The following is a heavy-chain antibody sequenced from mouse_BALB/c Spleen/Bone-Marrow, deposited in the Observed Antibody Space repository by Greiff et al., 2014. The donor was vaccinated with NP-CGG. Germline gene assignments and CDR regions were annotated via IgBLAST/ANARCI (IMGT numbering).Heavy chain of an antibody. CDR2: IDPFNGGT. CDR3: APLSRYFDV. V-gene: IGHV1S135*01. Sequence: EVKLQESGPELMKPGASVKISCKASGYSFTSYYMHWVKQSHGKSLEWIGYIDPFNGGTSYNQKFKGKATLTVDKSSSTAYMHLSSLTSEDSAVYYCAPLSRYFDVWGAGTTVIVSS. CDR1: GYSFTSYY. D-gene: IGHD6-2*01. J-gene: IGHJ1*01.